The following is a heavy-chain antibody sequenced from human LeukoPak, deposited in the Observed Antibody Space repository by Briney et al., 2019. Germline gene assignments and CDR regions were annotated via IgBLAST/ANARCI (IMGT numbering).Heavy chain of an antibody. CDR2: TYYRSKWYN. D-gene: IGHD6-6*01. V-gene: IGHV6-1*01. J-gene: IGHJ3*02. Sequence: SQTLSLTCAISGDSVSSNSAAWNWIRQSPSRGLEWLGRTYYRSKWYNDYAVSVKSRITINPDTSKNQFSLQLNSVTPEDTAVYYCARLAARLGLHRGAFDIWGQGTMVTVSS. CDR3: ARLAARLGLHRGAFDI. CDR1: GDSVSSNSAA.